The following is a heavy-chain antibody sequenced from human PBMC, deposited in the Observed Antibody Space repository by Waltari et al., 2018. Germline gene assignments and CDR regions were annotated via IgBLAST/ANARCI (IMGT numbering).Heavy chain of an antibody. CDR3: ARGRWVAYNLIFFDY. V-gene: IGHV4-4*09. J-gene: IGHJ4*02. CDR2: IYTSGST. CDR1: GGSISTYY. Sequence: QVQLQESGPGLVKPSETLSLTCTVSGGSISTYYWSWIRQPPGKGLEWIGYIYTSGSTTDNPSLKSRVTISVDTSKNQFSLKLTSVAAADTAVYYCARGRWVAYNLIFFDYWGQGALVTVSS. D-gene: IGHD1-1*01.